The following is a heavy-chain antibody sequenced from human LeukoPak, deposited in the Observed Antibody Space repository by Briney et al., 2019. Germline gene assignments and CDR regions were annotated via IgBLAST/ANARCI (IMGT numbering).Heavy chain of an antibody. D-gene: IGHD2-2*01. CDR2: INHSGST. J-gene: IGHJ3*02. V-gene: IGHV4-34*01. Sequence: SETLSLTCAVYGGSFSGYYWSWIRQPPGKGLEWIGEINHSGSTNYNPSLKSRVTISVDTSKNQFSLKLSSVTAADTAVYYCARVRYCSSTSCGPPDAFDIWGQGTMVTVSS. CDR3: ARVRYCSSTSCGPPDAFDI. CDR1: GGSFSGYY.